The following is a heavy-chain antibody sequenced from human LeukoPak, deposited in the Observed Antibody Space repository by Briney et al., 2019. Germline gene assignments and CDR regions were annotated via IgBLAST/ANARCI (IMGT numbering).Heavy chain of an antibody. Sequence: SETLSLTCSVSGGSISNGNWWSWVRQPPGKGLEWIGEIYHSGSTNYNPSLKSRVTISVDKSRNQFSLKLSSVTAADTAVYYCARVLFGSGSSLDYWGQGTLVTVSS. CDR1: GGSISNGNW. J-gene: IGHJ4*02. V-gene: IGHV4-4*02. CDR3: ARVLFGSGSSLDY. D-gene: IGHD3-10*01. CDR2: IYHSGST.